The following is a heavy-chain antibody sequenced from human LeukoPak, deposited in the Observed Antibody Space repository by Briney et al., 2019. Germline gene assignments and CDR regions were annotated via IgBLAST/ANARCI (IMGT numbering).Heavy chain of an antibody. CDR2: INPNSGGT. Sequence: GSSVKVSCKASGGTFSSYAISWVRQAPGQGLEWMGRINPNSGGTNYAQKFQGRVTMTRDTSISTAYMELSRLRSDDTAVYYCARGSRWFDPWGQGTLVTVSS. J-gene: IGHJ5*02. V-gene: IGHV1-2*06. CDR3: ARGSRWFDP. CDR1: GGTFSSYA.